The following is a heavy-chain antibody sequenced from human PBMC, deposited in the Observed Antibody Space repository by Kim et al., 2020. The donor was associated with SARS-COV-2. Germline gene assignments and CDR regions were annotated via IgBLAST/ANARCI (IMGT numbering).Heavy chain of an antibody. D-gene: IGHD2-21*01. V-gene: IGHV1-18*01. CDR3: ARRQGCGGDCDAFDV. J-gene: IGHJ3*01. Sequence: AQKCQGRVTMTTEMSTNTAYMEMRSLRSDDSAMYYCARRQGCGGDCDAFDVWGQGTMVTVSS.